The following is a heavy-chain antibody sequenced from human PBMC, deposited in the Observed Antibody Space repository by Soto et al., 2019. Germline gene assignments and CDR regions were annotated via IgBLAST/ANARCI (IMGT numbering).Heavy chain of an antibody. CDR1: GFSLSNARMS. J-gene: IGHJ4*02. Sequence: QVTLKESGPVLVKPTETLTLTCTVSGFSLSNARMSVSWIRQPPGKALEWLAHIFSNDAKSYSASLNSRLTISKDTAKSQVVLTMTNMDTVDTATYYCARIRGWGWLCAKDYWGQGTLVTVYS. CDR3: ARIRGWGWLCAKDY. D-gene: IGHD2-2*01. CDR2: IFSNDAK. V-gene: IGHV2-26*01.